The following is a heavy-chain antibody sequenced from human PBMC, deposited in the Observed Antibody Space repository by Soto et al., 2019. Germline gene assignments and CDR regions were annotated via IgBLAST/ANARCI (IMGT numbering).Heavy chain of an antibody. Sequence: GGSLRLSCAASGFTFSSYAMHWVRQAPGKGLEWVAVISYDGSNKYYADSVKGRFTISRDNSKNTLYLQMNSLRAEDTAVYYCARTYYDFWSGYPSPYYYYGMDVWAKGPRSPSP. CDR2: ISYDGSNK. V-gene: IGHV3-30-3*01. CDR1: GFTFSSYA. CDR3: ARTYYDFWSGYPSPYYYYGMDV. D-gene: IGHD3-3*01. J-gene: IGHJ6*02.